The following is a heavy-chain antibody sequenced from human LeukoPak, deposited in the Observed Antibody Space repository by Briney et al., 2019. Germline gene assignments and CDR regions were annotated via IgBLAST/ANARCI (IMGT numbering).Heavy chain of an antibody. J-gene: IGHJ4*02. CDR1: GFTFSSYG. CDR2: IRYDGSDQ. CDR3: AKDNSNWSFDY. D-gene: IGHD6-13*01. V-gene: IGHV3-30*02. Sequence: GGSLRLSCAASGFTFSSYGIHWVRQAPGKGLDWVAFIRYDGSDQYYIDSVKGRFTISRDNSKNTPYLQINRLRAEDTAIYYCAKDNSNWSFDYWGQGTLVTVSS.